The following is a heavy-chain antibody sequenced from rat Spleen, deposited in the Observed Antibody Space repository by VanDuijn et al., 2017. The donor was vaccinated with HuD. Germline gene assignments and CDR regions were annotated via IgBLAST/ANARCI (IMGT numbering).Heavy chain of an antibody. CDR2: ISTGGDYT. Sequence: EVQLVESGGGSVQPGRSLKLSCAASGFTFNKYDMAWVCQTPTKGLEWIASISTGGDYTYFRDSVKGRFTLSRDNAKNTQSLQMDSLRSEDTAIYYCTRGYVMDAWGQGASVTVSS. J-gene: IGHJ4*01. CDR3: TRGYVMDA. CDR1: GFTFNKYD. V-gene: IGHV5S13*01.